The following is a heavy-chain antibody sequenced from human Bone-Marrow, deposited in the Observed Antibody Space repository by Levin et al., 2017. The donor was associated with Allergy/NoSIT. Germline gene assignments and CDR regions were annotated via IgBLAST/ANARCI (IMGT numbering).Heavy chain of an antibody. V-gene: IGHV3-23*01. D-gene: IGHD2-2*02. J-gene: IGHJ4*02. CDR2: ISSSSGST. CDR1: GFTFRSFA. Sequence: LSLPCAASGFTFRSFAMSWVRQAPGKGLEWVSAISSSSGSTYYADSVKGRFTISRDTSKTTLYLQMNSLRAEDTAIYYCAKEAQSIRAHYVHWGQGTLVTVSS. CDR3: AKEAQSIRAHYVH.